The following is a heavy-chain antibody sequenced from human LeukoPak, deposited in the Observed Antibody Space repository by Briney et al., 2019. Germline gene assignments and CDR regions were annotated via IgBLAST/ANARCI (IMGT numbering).Heavy chain of an antibody. CDR1: GYTFTSYY. D-gene: IGHD2-8*01. V-gene: IGHV1-46*01. J-gene: IGHJ4*02. Sequence: ASVKVSCKASGYTFTSYYMHWVRQAPGQGLEWMGIINPSAGSTDYARKFQGRVTVTRDTSTSTVYMELSSLTSEDTAVYYCARVPNWRYYLDYWGQGTLVTASS. CDR3: ARVPNWRYYLDY. CDR2: INPSAGST.